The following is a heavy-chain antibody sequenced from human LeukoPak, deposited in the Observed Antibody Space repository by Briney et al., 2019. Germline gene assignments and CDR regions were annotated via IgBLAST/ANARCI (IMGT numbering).Heavy chain of an antibody. CDR3: ARDIAGYYDSSGYYPLDY. CDR1: GFTFSSYS. V-gene: IGHV3-21*01. Sequence: PGGSLRLSCAASGFTFSSYSMNWVRQAPGKGLEWVSSISSSSSYIYYADSVKGRFTISRDNAKNSLYLQMNSLGAEDTAVYYCARDIAGYYDSSGYYPLDYWGQGTLVTVSS. CDR2: ISSSSSYI. D-gene: IGHD3-22*01. J-gene: IGHJ4*02.